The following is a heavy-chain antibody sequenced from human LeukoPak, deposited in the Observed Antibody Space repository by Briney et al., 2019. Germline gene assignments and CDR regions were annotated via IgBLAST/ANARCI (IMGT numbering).Heavy chain of an antibody. CDR2: IIPIFDTA. CDR3: ARARYGYSYKAPLDY. Sequence: SVKVSCKASVGTFSSYAISWVRQAPGQGLEWMGGIIPIFDTANYAQKFQGRVTITTDESTSTAYMELSSLRSEDTAVYYCARARYGYSYKAPLDYWGQGTLVTVSS. V-gene: IGHV1-69*05. CDR1: VGTFSSYA. D-gene: IGHD5-18*01. J-gene: IGHJ4*02.